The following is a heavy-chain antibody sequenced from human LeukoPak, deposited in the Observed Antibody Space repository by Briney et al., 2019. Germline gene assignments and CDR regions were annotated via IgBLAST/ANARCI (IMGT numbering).Heavy chain of an antibody. V-gene: IGHV4-34*01. CDR2: INDSGST. J-gene: IGHJ6*03. D-gene: IGHD7-27*01. CDR1: GGSFSGYY. Sequence: SETLSLTCAVYGGSFSGYYWRWIRQSPGKGLEWIGEINDSGSTNYDPSLKSRVTISVDMSKNQISLKLTSVTAADTAVYYCARVAGDPIYYYYYMDVWGKGTTVTVSS. CDR3: ARVAGDPIYYYYYMDV.